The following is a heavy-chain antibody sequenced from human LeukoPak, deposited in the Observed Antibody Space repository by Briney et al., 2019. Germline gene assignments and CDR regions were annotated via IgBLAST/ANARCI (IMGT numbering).Heavy chain of an antibody. V-gene: IGHV4-4*02. D-gene: IGHD3-9*01. CDR1: SGSIFSSNW. CDR2: IFHSGST. Sequence: SETLSLTCAVSSGSIFSSNWWSWVRQPPGKGLEWIGQIFHSGSTSYSPSLKSRVTISVDTSKNQFSLKLSSVTAADTAVYYCASGLRYFDLYYWGQGTLVTVSS. CDR3: ASGLRYFDLYY. J-gene: IGHJ4*02.